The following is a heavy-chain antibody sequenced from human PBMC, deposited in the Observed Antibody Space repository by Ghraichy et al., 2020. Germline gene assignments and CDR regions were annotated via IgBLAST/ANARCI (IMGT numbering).Heavy chain of an antibody. D-gene: IGHD2-21*02. CDR2: IIPIFGTA. CDR1: GGTFSSYA. Sequence: SVKVSCKASGGTFSSYAISWVRQAPGQGLEWMGGIIPIFGTANYAQKFQGRVTITADESTSTAYMELSSLRSEDTAVYYCARDVGDSVKHNWFDPWGQGTLVTVSS. CDR3: ARDVGDSVKHNWFDP. V-gene: IGHV1-69*13. J-gene: IGHJ5*02.